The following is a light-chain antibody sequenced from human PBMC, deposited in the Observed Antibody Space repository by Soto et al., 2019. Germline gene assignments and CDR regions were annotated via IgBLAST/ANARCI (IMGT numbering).Light chain of an antibody. CDR2: DND. V-gene: IGLV1-51*01. CDR3: GTGYDRRDGNYV. Sequence: QSVLTQPPSVSAAPGQQVTISCSGSSSNIGDNYVSWYQHLPGTAPKLVVYDNDRRPSGIPGRFSGSKSGTSATLVITGLQTGDEADYYCGTGYDRRDGNYVFCTGTKLTVL. J-gene: IGLJ1*01. CDR1: SSNIGDNY.